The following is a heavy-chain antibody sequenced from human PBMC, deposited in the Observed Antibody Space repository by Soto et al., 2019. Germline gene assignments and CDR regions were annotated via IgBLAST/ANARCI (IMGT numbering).Heavy chain of an antibody. V-gene: IGHV1-69*13. CDR1: GCTFSSYA. J-gene: IGHJ3*02. CDR3: ARDLGVDTAMASGAFDI. D-gene: IGHD5-18*01. Sequence: SVKVSCKASGCTFSSYAISWVRQAPGQGLEWMGGIIPIFGTANYAQKFQGRVTITADESTSTAYMELSSLRSEDTAVYYCARDLGVDTAMASGAFDIWGQGTMVTVSS. CDR2: IIPIFGTA.